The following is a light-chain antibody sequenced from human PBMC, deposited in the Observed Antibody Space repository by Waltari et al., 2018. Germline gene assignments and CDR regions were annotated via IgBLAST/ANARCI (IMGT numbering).Light chain of an antibody. CDR1: ESVSRA. CDR2: GAY. V-gene: IGKV3-20*01. Sequence: EIALTQSTVTLSLSVGERATVSCRASESVSRAFAWYQQKPGKAPRVLIYGAYTRATRIPDRLSGSGSGTDFSLTICRLEPNEFAVYYCQHSLGLPVMFGQGTTVEI. J-gene: IGKJ1*01. CDR3: QHSLGLPVM.